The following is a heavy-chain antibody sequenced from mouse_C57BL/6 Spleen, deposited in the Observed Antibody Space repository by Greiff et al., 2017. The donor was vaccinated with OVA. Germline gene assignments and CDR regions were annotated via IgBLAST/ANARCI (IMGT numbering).Heavy chain of an antibody. D-gene: IGHD1-1*01. CDR2: INPNNGGT. Sequence: EVQLQESGPELVKPGASVKMSCKASGYTFTDYNMHWVKQSHGKSLEWIGYINPNNGGTSYNQKFKGKATLTVNKSSSTAYMELRSLTSEDSAVYYCARWGYGSTRGYWGQGTTLTVSS. V-gene: IGHV1-22*01. CDR1: GYTFTDYN. CDR3: ARWGYGSTRGY. J-gene: IGHJ2*01.